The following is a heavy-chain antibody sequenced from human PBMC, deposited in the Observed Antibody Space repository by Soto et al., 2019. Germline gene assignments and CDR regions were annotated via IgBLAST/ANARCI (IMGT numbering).Heavy chain of an antibody. CDR2: ISISSSYI. CDR1: GFTFSSYS. V-gene: IGHV3-21*01. CDR3: ARAVESMVRGVIGF. Sequence: GGSLRLSCAASGFTFSSYSMNWVRQAPGKGLEWVSSISISSSYIYYADSVKGRFTISRDNAKNSLYLQMNSLRAEDTAVYYCARAVESMVRGVIGFWGQGTLVTVSS. D-gene: IGHD3-10*01. J-gene: IGHJ4*02.